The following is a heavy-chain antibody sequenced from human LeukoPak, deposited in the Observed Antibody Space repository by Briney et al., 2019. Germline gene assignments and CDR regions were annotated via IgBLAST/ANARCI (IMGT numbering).Heavy chain of an antibody. CDR3: ARGPKRTGYYNAHYYYYYGMDV. Sequence: SETLSLTCAVYGGSFSGYYWSWIRHPPGKGLEWMGEINHSGSTNYNPSLKSRVTISVDTSKNQFSLKLSSVTAADTAVYYCARGPKRTGYYNAHYYYYYGMDVWGKGTTVTVSS. CDR2: INHSGST. D-gene: IGHD3-9*01. CDR1: GGSFSGYY. J-gene: IGHJ6*04. V-gene: IGHV4-34*01.